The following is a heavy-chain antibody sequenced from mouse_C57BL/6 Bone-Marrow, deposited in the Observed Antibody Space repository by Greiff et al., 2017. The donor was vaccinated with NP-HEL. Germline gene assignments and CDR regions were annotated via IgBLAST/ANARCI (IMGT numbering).Heavy chain of an antibody. CDR3: ARRYYGSSYWYFDV. CDR1: GYTFTSYW. CDR2: IYPGSGST. Sequence: VQLQQPGAELVKPGASVKMSCKASGYTFTSYWITWEKQRPGQGLEWIGDIYPGSGSTNYNEKFKSKATLTVDTSSSTAYMQLSSLTSEDSAVYYCARRYYGSSYWYFDVWGTGTTVTVSS. D-gene: IGHD1-1*01. J-gene: IGHJ1*03. V-gene: IGHV1-55*01.